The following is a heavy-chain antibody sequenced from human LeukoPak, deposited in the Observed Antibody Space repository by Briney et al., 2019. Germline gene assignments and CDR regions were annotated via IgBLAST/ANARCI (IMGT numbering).Heavy chain of an antibody. Sequence: SVKVSCKASGGTFSSYALSWVRQAPGQGLEWMGRIIPILGIANYAQKFQGRVTITADKSTSTACMELSSLRSEDTAVYYCARLDSYLAFDIWGQGTMVTVSS. J-gene: IGHJ3*02. D-gene: IGHD5-18*01. V-gene: IGHV1-69*04. CDR2: IIPILGIA. CDR3: ARLDSYLAFDI. CDR1: GGTFSSYA.